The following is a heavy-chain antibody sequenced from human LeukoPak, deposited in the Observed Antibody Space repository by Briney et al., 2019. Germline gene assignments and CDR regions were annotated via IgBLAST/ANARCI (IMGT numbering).Heavy chain of an antibody. CDR2: VYHSGTT. D-gene: IGHD1-14*01. CDR3: ARGSPVGNS. Sequence: SETLSLTCTVSGASMTSDYWSWIRQPPGKGLEWIGYVYHSGTTHYSPSLESRVTISMDASKNQFSLKLRSVTAADTAVYYCARGSPVGNSWGQGTLVTVSS. CDR1: GASMTSDY. J-gene: IGHJ4*02. V-gene: IGHV4-59*01.